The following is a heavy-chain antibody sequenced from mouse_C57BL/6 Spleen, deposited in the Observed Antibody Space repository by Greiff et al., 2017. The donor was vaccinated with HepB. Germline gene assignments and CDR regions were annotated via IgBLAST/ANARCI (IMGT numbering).Heavy chain of an antibody. D-gene: IGHD4-1*01. Sequence: EVKLVESGEGLVKPGGSLKLSCAASGFTFSSYAMSWVRQTPEKGLEWVAYISSGGDYIYYADTVKGRFTISRDNARNTLYLQMSSLKSEDTAMYYCTREKRTGTRGLDYWGQGTTLTVSS. CDR2: ISSGGDYI. V-gene: IGHV5-9-1*02. CDR3: TREKRTGTRGLDY. CDR1: GFTFSSYA. J-gene: IGHJ2*01.